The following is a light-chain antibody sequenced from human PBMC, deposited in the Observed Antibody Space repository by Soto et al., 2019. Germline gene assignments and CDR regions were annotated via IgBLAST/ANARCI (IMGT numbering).Light chain of an antibody. J-gene: IGKJ4*01. CDR3: QQCSSSPLT. CDR1: QSVGNNY. Sequence: EIVLTQFPGTLSLSPGERATLSCRASQSVGNNYLAWFQQKPGQAPRLLIDDASRRATGIPDRFSGSGSGTDFTLTINRLEPEDFAVYYCQQCSSSPLTFGGGTKVEIK. V-gene: IGKV3-20*01. CDR2: DAS.